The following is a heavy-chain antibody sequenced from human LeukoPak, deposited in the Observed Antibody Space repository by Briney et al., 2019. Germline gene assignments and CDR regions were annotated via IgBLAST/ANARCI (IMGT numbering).Heavy chain of an antibody. Sequence: PGGSLRLSCAASGFTISDYYMSWIRQAPGKGLEWVSYISNSGSIIFYADPVKGRFTFSRDNAKNSLYLQMNSLRAEDTAVYYCARDSYGITGTLGPWGQGTLVTVSS. CDR3: ARDSYGITGTLGP. J-gene: IGHJ5*02. V-gene: IGHV3-11*01. CDR2: ISNSGSII. D-gene: IGHD1-7*01. CDR1: GFTISDYY.